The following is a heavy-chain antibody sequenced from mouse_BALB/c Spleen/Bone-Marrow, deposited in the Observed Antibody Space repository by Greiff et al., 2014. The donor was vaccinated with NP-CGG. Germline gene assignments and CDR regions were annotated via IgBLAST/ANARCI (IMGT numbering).Heavy chain of an antibody. J-gene: IGHJ3*01. Sequence: EVQLQESGAELVKPGASVKLSRTASGFNIKDTYMHWVKQRPEQSLEWIGRIDPANGNTKYDPKFQGKATITADTSSNTAYLQLSSLTSEDTAVYYCAFYYYGSSLFAYWGQGTLVTVSA. D-gene: IGHD1-1*01. V-gene: IGHV14-3*02. CDR1: GFNIKDTY. CDR3: AFYYYGSSLFAY. CDR2: IDPANGNT.